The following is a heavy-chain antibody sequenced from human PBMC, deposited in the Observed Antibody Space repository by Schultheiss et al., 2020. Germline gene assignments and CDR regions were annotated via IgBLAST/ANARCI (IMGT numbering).Heavy chain of an antibody. CDR3: ARDLGSYYLDY. D-gene: IGHD1-26*01. CDR2: ISYDGSNK. J-gene: IGHJ4*02. Sequence: GGSLRLSCAASGFTFSSYAMHWVRQAPGKGLEWVAVISYDGSNKYNADSVKGRFTISRDNSKNTLYLQMNSLRAEDTAVYYCARDLGSYYLDYWGQGTLVNVSS. V-gene: IGHV3-30-3*01. CDR1: GFTFSSYA.